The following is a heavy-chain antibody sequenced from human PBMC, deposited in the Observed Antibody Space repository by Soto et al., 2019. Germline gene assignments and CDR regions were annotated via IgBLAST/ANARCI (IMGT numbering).Heavy chain of an antibody. Sequence: PGESLKISCKGSGYSFTSYWIGWVRQMPGKGLEWMGIIYPGDSDTRYSPSFQGQVTISADKSISTAYLQWSSLKASDTAMYYCARLSNYPVRPYYYMDVWGKGSTVTVSS. CDR2: IYPGDSDT. V-gene: IGHV5-51*01. D-gene: IGHD4-4*01. CDR3: ARLSNYPVRPYYYMDV. J-gene: IGHJ6*03. CDR1: GYSFTSYW.